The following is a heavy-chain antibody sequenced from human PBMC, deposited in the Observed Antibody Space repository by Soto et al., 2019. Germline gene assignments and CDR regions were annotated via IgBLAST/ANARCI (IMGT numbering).Heavy chain of an antibody. CDR3: ARGRAVAGTVDY. Sequence: QVQLVESGGGLVKPGGSLRLSCAASGFNFSDYHMSWIRQAPGKGLDWISRLSSNSGYTNYAASVKGRFTISRDNAKNRLYLQMNSLRAEDTAVYYCARGRAVAGTVDYWGQGTLVTVSS. CDR1: GFNFSDYH. D-gene: IGHD6-19*01. V-gene: IGHV3-11*05. CDR2: LSSNSGYT. J-gene: IGHJ4*02.